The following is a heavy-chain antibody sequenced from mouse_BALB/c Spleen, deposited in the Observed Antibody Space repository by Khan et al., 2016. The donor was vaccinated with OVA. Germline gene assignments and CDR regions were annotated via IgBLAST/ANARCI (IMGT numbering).Heavy chain of an antibody. V-gene: IGHV1-9*01. Sequence: QVQLKESGAELMKPGASVTISCKATGYTFSMYWIEWVKQRPGHGLAWIGDILPGSGSTNNNEKFKGKATFTADASSNTAYMQLSSLTSEDSAIYYCARGGYNPAMDYWGQGTSVTVSS. D-gene: IGHD3-1*01. J-gene: IGHJ4*01. CDR1: GYTFSMYW. CDR3: ARGGYNPAMDY. CDR2: ILPGSGST.